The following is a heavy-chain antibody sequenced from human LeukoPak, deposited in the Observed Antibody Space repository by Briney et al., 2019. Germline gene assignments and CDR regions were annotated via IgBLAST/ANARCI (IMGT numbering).Heavy chain of an antibody. CDR1: GYTFTGYY. J-gene: IGHJ4*02. CDR3: ARSPQGDNWNDY. D-gene: IGHD1-20*01. CDR2: INPNSGGT. V-gene: IGHV1-2*06. Sequence: ASVKVSCKASGYTFTGYYMHWVRQAPGQGLEWMGRINPNSGGTNYAQKVQGRVTMTRDTSISTAYMELSRLRSDDTAVYYCARSPQGDNWNDYWGQGTLVTVSS.